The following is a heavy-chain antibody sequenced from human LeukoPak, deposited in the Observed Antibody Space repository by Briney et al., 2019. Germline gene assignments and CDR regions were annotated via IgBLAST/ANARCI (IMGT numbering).Heavy chain of an antibody. J-gene: IGHJ6*03. CDR1: GFTFTSSA. V-gene: IGHV1-58*01. CDR3: AAPGCSSTSCYYYMDV. CDR2: IVVGSGNT. D-gene: IGHD2-2*01. Sequence: SVKVSCKASGFTFTSSAVQWVRQARGQRLEWIGWIVVGSGNTNYAQKFQERVTITRDMSTSTAYMELSSLRSEDTAVYYCAAPGCSSTSCYYYMDVWGKGTTVTVSS.